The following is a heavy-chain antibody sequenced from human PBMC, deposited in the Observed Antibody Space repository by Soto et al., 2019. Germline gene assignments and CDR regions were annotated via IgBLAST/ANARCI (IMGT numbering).Heavy chain of an antibody. V-gene: IGHV3-23*01. CDR1: GFTFSSYA. CDR2: ISGSGGST. D-gene: IGHD3-22*01. J-gene: IGHJ4*02. CDR3: AKAPGFDSSGYYFLDY. Sequence: HPGGSLRLSCAASGFTFSSYAMSWVRQAPGKGLEWVSAISGSGGSTYYADSVKGRFTISRDNSKNTLYLQMNSLRAEDTAVYYCAKAPGFDSSGYYFLDYWGQGTLVTVSS.